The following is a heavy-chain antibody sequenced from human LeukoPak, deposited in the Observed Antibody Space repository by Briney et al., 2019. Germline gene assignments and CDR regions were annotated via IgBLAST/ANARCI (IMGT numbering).Heavy chain of an antibody. CDR3: ARGRSSIPDAFDI. D-gene: IGHD4-11*01. Sequence: PGGSLRLSCAASGFTVSSNYMSWVRQAPGKGLEWVSVIYSGGSTYYADSVKGRFTISRDNSKNTLYLQMNSLRAEDTAVYYCARGRSSIPDAFDIWGQGTMVTVSS. CDR1: GFTVSSNY. CDR2: IYSGGST. V-gene: IGHV3-66*01. J-gene: IGHJ3*02.